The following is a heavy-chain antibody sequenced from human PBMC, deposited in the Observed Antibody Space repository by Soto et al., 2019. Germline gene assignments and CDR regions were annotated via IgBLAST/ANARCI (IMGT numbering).Heavy chain of an antibody. Sequence: SETLSLTCTVSGGSISTYYWHWIRQPPGKGLEWIGYIYNNGSTNYIPSLKSRVTVSVDTSRNQFFLTLRSVTAADSAVYHCGRESGETWDYEASWGQGTPVTVSS. D-gene: IGHD1-7*01. CDR2: IYNNGST. V-gene: IGHV4-59*12. CDR1: GGSISTYY. J-gene: IGHJ5*02. CDR3: GRESGETWDYEAS.